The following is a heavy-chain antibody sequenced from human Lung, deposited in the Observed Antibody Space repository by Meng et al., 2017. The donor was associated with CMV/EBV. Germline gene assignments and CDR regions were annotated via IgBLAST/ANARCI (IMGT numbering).Heavy chain of an antibody. CDR3: ATDTGSH. D-gene: IGHD3-10*01. CDR2: LNQDGSQK. Sequence: GESXKISCAASGFTFNTYWMTWVRQAPGKGLEWVATLNQDGSQKYYVDSVKGRFTVSKDNAKNSLSLQMSSLRVEDTAVYYCATDTGSHWGQRTLVTVSS. J-gene: IGHJ4*02. V-gene: IGHV3-7*01. CDR1: GFTFNTYW.